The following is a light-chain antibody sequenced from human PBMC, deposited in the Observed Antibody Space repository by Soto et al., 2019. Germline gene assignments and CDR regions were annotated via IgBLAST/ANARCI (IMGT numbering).Light chain of an antibody. CDR1: SSNIGSNT. CDR2: NNN. J-gene: IGLJ7*01. Sequence: QSVLTQPPSASGTPGQRVIISCSGSSSNIGSNTVNWYQQVPGTAPRLLIYNNNQWPSGVPDRFSGSKSGTSASLAISGLQSGDEADYYCSAWDDSLNGPVFGGGTQLTVL. V-gene: IGLV1-44*01. CDR3: SAWDDSLNGPV.